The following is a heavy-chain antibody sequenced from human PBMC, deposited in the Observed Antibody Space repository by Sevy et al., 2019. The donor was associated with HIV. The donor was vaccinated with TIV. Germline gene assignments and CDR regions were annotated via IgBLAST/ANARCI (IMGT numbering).Heavy chain of an antibody. J-gene: IGHJ6*02. D-gene: IGHD1-20*01. CDR2: ITSSSSFI. CDR1: GFTFRSYS. CDR3: ARPTSGLSEYEPLDNARFYGMDV. V-gene: IGHV3-21*01. Sequence: GGSLRLSCAASGFTFRSYSMNWVRQAPGRGLEWVSSITSSSSFIFYADSVKGRFTIYRDNDKNSLFLQMNSLRAEDTAVYYCARPTSGLSEYEPLDNARFYGMDVWGQGTTVTVSS.